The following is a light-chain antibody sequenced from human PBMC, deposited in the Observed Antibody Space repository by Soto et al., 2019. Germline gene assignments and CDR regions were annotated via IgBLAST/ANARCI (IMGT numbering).Light chain of an antibody. Sequence: ELGLTQSPVTLSLSPGERATLSCRASEIVTSSYLAWYQQKPGQPPRLLIYGASDRAAGIPDRFSGSGSGTDFTLTISRLEPADFAVYYCQQYDTSLWAYTFGQGTKLEIK. V-gene: IGKV3-20*01. CDR1: EIVTSSY. J-gene: IGKJ2*01. CDR3: QQYDTSLWAYT. CDR2: GAS.